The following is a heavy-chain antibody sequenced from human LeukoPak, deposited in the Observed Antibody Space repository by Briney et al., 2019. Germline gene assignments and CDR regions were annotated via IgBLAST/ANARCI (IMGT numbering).Heavy chain of an antibody. J-gene: IGHJ4*02. CDR1: GFTFSSYA. D-gene: IGHD3-10*01. CDR3: ARSRWGSGNFDY. CDR2: ISGSGGST. V-gene: IGHV3-23*01. Sequence: GGSLRLSCAASGFTFSSYAMSWVRQASGKGLEWVSAISGSGGSTYYADSVKGRFTISRDNSKNTLYLQMNSLRAEDTAVYYCARSRWGSGNFDYWGQGTLVTVSS.